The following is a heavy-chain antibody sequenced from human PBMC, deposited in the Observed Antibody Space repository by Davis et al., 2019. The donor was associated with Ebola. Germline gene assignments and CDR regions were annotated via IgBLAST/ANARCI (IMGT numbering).Heavy chain of an antibody. CDR2: ISISSSYI. J-gene: IGHJ6*04. CDR1: GFTFSSYS. V-gene: IGHV3-21*01. Sequence: GESLKIPCAASGFTFSSYSMNWVRQAPGKVLEWVSSISISSSYIYYADSVKGRFTISRDNAKNSLYLQMNSLRAEDTAVYYCARDSGVWGIVGATTRYHYYGMDVWGKGTTVTVSS. D-gene: IGHD1-26*01. CDR3: ARDSGVWGIVGATTRYHYYGMDV.